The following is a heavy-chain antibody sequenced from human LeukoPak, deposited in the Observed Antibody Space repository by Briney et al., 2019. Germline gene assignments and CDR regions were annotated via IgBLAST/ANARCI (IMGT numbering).Heavy chain of an antibody. CDR3: ARQSRSAWYVFDF. CDR1: GXSFTSNW. CDR2: IDPTDSYT. V-gene: IGHV5-10-1*01. D-gene: IGHD6-19*01. J-gene: IGHJ4*02. Sequence: RGESLKISFKGSGXSFTSNWISWVRQMPGKGLEWIGRIDPTDSYTYYSPSFQGHVTISTDKSITTAFLQWSSLRASDTAIYYCARQSRSAWYVFDFWGQGTLVTVSS.